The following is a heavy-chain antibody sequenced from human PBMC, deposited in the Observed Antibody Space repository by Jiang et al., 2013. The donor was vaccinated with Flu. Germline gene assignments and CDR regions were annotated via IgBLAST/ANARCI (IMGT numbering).Heavy chain of an antibody. CDR3: ARDSSPDCSSTSCYWDLGGEFDY. V-gene: IGHV1-18*01. Sequence: GQGLEWMGWISAYNGNTNYAQKLQGRVTMTTDTSTSTAYMELRSLRSDDTAVYYCARDSSPDCSSTSCYWDLGGEFDYWGQGTLVTVSS. CDR2: ISAYNGNT. J-gene: IGHJ4*02. D-gene: IGHD2-2*01.